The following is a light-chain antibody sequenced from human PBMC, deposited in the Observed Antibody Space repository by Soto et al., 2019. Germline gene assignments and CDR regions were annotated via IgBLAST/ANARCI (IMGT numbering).Light chain of an antibody. J-gene: IGKJ2*01. CDR2: KAS. CDR3: QQYNSYPYT. CDR1: QSISSW. Sequence: DIQMTQSPSTLSASVGDRVTITCRASQSISSWLAWYQQRPGKAPKLLIYKASSLQSGVPSRFSGSGSGTEFTLTISSLQPDDFATYYCQQYNSYPYTFGQGTKLEIK. V-gene: IGKV1-5*03.